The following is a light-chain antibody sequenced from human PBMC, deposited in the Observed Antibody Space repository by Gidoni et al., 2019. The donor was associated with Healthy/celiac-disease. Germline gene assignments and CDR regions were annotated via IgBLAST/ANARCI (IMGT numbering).Light chain of an antibody. CDR1: QSVSSN. V-gene: IGKV3-15*01. J-gene: IGKJ1*01. CDR3: QQYNNWPPWT. CDR2: GAS. Sequence: ELVMTQSPATLSVSPGERATLPCRASQSVSSNLAWYQQNPGQAPRLPSYGASTRATGSPAGFSGSGSGTEFTLTISSLQSEDFAVYYCQQYNNWPPWTFGQGTKVEIK.